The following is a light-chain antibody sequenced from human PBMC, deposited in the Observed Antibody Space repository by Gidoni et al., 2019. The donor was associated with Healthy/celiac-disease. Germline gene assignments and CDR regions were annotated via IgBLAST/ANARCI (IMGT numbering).Light chain of an antibody. CDR1: QSGSSY. Sequence: IVFTLSLGTLSLSPGERATLSCRASQSGSSYLAGYQQKPGQAPRLLIYDASNRATSLPARLSGSGGGTEFTLTISSIEPEDVAVYYCQQRSNWPPWTFGQGTKVEIK. J-gene: IGKJ1*01. CDR2: DAS. CDR3: QQRSNWPPWT. V-gene: IGKV3-11*01.